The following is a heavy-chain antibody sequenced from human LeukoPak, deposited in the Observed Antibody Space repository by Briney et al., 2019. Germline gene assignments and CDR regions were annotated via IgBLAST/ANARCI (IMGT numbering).Heavy chain of an antibody. D-gene: IGHD2-15*01. J-gene: IGHJ6*03. V-gene: IGHV4-39*07. CDR2: LDESGRP. CDR3: ARDLGGYPFFMDV. Sequence: SETLSLTCSVSGGSTRSGRHHWAWVRQPPGKGLEFIGSLDESGRPYYNAPLKSRVTISEDLSGKQFSLNLSSVTAADTAVYYCARDLGGYPFFMDVWGRGTTVIVSS. CDR1: GGSTRSGRHH.